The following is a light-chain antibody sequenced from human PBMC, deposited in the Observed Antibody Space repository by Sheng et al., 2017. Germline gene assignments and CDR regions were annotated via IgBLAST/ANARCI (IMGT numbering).Light chain of an antibody. Sequence: EIVVTQSPATLSVSPGERATLSCRASQSVYSKLAWYQQKPGQAPRLLIYDASNRATGIPARFSGSGSGTDFTLTISSLEPEDFAVYYCQQRSNWPPALTFGGGTKVEIK. CDR1: QSVYSK. CDR2: DAS. V-gene: IGKV3-11*01. CDR3: QQRSNWPPALT. J-gene: IGKJ4*01.